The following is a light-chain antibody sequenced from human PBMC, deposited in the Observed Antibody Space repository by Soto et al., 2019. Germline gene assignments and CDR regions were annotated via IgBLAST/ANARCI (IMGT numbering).Light chain of an antibody. CDR1: SGHNSYA. J-gene: IGLJ3*02. Sequence: QPVLTQPPSASASLGASVKLTCTLSSGHNSYAIAWHQQQPEKGPRYLMKLNSDGSHSKGDGIPDRFSDSSSGAERYLTISSLQSEDEADYYCQTWSTDIRVFGGGTKLTVL. CDR3: QTWSTDIRV. V-gene: IGLV4-69*01. CDR2: LNSDGSH.